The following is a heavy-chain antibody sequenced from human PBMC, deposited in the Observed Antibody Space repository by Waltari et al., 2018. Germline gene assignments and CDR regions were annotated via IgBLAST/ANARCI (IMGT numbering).Heavy chain of an antibody. CDR3: LAGGSY. V-gene: IGHV3-7*01. J-gene: IGHJ4*02. Sequence: EVKLVESGGGRVQPGGSLRPSCAAAGFTFRNHAFMYMNKWMNWVRQAPGKGLEWVASISPDGADKNYLDSVRGRFTISRDNADNSLSLQMTGLRAEDTAVYYCLAGGSYWGQGTLVAVSS. CDR1: GFTFRNHAFMYMNKW. CDR2: ISPDGADK. D-gene: IGHD1-26*01.